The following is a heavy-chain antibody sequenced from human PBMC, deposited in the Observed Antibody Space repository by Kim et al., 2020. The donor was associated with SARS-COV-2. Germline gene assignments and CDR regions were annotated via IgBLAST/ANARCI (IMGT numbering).Heavy chain of an antibody. CDR3: ATLSAYCSSKSVYY. Sequence: SETLSLTCTVCGGSISNYYWSWIRQPPGKGLEWIGYIYYSGSTNYIPSLKSRVTMSVDTSKNQFSLKLNSVTAADTAVYYCATLSAYCSSKSVYYWGQGTLVTVSS. V-gene: IGHV4-59*13. CDR2: IYYSGST. CDR1: GGSISNYY. D-gene: IGHD6-6*01. J-gene: IGHJ4*02.